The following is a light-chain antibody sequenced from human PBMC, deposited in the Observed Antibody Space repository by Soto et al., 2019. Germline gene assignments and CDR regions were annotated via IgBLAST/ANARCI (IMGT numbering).Light chain of an antibody. CDR2: GAS. J-gene: IGKJ1*01. Sequence: EIVMTQSPATLSVSPGERATLSCRASQSVNSNLVWYQQKPGQAPRLLIYGASTRHTGIPGRFSGSGYGTEFTLTISSLQSEDFAVYYCQQYNTCPWTFGQGTKVEIK. V-gene: IGKV3-15*01. CDR1: QSVNSN. CDR3: QQYNTCPWT.